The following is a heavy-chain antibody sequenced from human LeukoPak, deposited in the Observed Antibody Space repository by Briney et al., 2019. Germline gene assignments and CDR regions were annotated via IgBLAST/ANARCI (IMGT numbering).Heavy chain of an antibody. D-gene: IGHD6-13*01. CDR3: AKAGGKYSSSWYEDY. Sequence: GGSLRLSCAASGFTFSSYAMSWVRHAPGKGLDCVSAISGSGGSTYYADSVKGRFTISRDNSKNTLYLQMNSLRAEDAAVYYCAKAGGKYSSSWYEDYWGQGTLVTVSS. CDR1: GFTFSSYA. V-gene: IGHV3-23*01. J-gene: IGHJ4*02. CDR2: ISGSGGST.